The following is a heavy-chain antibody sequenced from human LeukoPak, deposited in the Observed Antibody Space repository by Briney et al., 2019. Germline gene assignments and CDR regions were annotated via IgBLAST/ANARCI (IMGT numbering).Heavy chain of an antibody. D-gene: IGHD3-3*01. CDR2: ISYEGTNE. V-gene: IGHV3-30*02. CDR1: GFTFGAYG. Sequence: PGGSLRLSCTASGFTFGAYGMHWVRQATGKGLEWVAYISYEGTNEQEADSVKGRFTISRDNSKNTLYLQMNSLRAEDTAVYYCASGVSHDFWSVAVSGGWFDPWGQGTLVTVSS. CDR3: ASGVSHDFWSVAVSGGWFDP. J-gene: IGHJ5*02.